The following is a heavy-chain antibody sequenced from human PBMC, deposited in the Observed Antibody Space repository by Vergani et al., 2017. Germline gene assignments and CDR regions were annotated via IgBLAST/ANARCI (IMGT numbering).Heavy chain of an antibody. V-gene: IGHV3-23*01. CDR3: ARDRSDRILTS. CDR1: GFTFSSYA. D-gene: IGHD2-15*01. J-gene: IGHJ5*02. CDR2: ISGSGGST. Sequence: EVQLLESGGGLVKPGGSLRLSCAASGFTFSSYAMSWVRQAPGKGLEWVSAISGSGGSTYYADSVKGRFTISRDNSKNTLYLQMNSLRAEDTAVYYCARDRSDRILTSWGQGTLVTVSS.